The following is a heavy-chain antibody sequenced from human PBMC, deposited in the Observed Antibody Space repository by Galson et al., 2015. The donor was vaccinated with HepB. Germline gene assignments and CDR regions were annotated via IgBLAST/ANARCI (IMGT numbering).Heavy chain of an antibody. CDR3: ARLNTGSFYLDDY. CDR1: GGSISSVGDY. CDR2: ISYSGSS. D-gene: IGHD1-26*01. Sequence: SETLSLTCSVSGGSISSVGDYWGWIRQPPEKGLEWIGSISYSGSSYYNPSLKSRVSVSVDTSKNQFSLKLSSVTAADTAVYYCARLNTGSFYLDDYWGQGTLVTVTS. J-gene: IGHJ4*02. V-gene: IGHV4-39*01.